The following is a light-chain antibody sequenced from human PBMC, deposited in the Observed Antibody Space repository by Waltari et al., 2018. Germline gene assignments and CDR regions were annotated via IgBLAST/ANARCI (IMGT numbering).Light chain of an antibody. J-gene: IGLJ2*01. CDR1: SSNIGSYY. Sequence: QSVLTQPPSASGTPGQRVTISCSGSSSNIGSYYVTWYQQLPRTAPNLLIYKNNQRPSGVPDLFSGSKSGTSASLAISGRRSEDEADYYWAAWDDSLRGVLFGGGTKLTVL. CDR3: AAWDDSLRGVL. CDR2: KNN. V-gene: IGLV1-47*01.